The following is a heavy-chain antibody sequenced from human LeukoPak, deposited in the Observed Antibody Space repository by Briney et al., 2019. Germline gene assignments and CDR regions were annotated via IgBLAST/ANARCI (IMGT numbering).Heavy chain of an antibody. CDR1: GGSISSYY. J-gene: IGHJ5*02. V-gene: IGHV4-59*01. Sequence: PSETLSLTCTVSGGSISSYYWSWIRQPPGKGLEWIGYIYYSGGTNYNPSLKSRVTISVDTSKNQFSLKLSSVTAADTAVYYCATGAYGDYVAWGQGTLVTVSS. CDR2: IYYSGGT. CDR3: ATGAYGDYVA. D-gene: IGHD4-17*01.